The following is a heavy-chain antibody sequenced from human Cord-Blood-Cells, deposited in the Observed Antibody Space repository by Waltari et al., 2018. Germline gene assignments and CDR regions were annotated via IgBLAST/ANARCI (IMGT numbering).Heavy chain of an antibody. V-gene: IGHV3-30*04. J-gene: IGHJ4*02. CDR1: GFTFSSYA. D-gene: IGHD1-7*01. Sequence: QVQLVESGGGGVKPGRSVRPSCAASGFTFSSYAMHWVRQAPGKGLEWVAVISYDGSNKYYADSVKGRFTISRDNSKNTLYLQMNSLRAEDTAVYYCARDLNYDYWGQGTLVTVSS. CDR2: ISYDGSNK. CDR3: ARDLNYDY.